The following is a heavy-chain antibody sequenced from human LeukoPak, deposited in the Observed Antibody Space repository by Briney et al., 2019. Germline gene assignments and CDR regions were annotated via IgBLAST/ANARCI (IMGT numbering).Heavy chain of an antibody. J-gene: IGHJ6*03. Sequence: GSLRLSCAASGFTFSSYAMSWVRQAPGRGLEWVSAISGSGGRTYYADSVKGRLTISRDNSKNTLYLQMNSLRAEDTAVYYCAKHPIAAAWGYYMDVWGKGTTVTVSS. V-gene: IGHV3-23*01. CDR2: ISGSGGRT. CDR3: AKHPIAAAWGYYMDV. CDR1: GFTFSSYA. D-gene: IGHD6-13*01.